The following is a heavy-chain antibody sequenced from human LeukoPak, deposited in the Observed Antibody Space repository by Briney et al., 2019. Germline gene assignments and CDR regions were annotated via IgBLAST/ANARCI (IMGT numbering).Heavy chain of an antibody. Sequence: PSETLSLTCTVSGGSISSYNWSWIRQPPGKGLEWIGYIYYSGSTNNNPSLKSRVTISVDTSKNQFSLKLSSVTAADTAVYYCARDGLFGMIVVPYFDYWGQGTLVTVSS. CDR1: GGSISSYN. CDR2: IYYSGST. D-gene: IGHD3-22*01. J-gene: IGHJ4*02. V-gene: IGHV4-59*01. CDR3: ARDGLFGMIVVPYFDY.